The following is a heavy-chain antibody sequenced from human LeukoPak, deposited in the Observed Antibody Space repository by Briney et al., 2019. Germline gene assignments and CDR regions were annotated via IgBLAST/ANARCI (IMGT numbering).Heavy chain of an antibody. D-gene: IGHD2-15*01. J-gene: IGHJ1*01. V-gene: IGHV3-23*01. CDR3: AKESGYCSGGSCYDVIGYFQH. CDR1: GFTFSSYA. CDR2: ISGSGGST. Sequence: PGGSLRLSCAASGFTFSSYAMSWVRQAPGKGLEWVSGISGSGGSTSYADSVKGRFTISRDNSKNTLFLQMNSLRVEDTAVYYCAKESGYCSGGSCYDVIGYFQHWGQGTLVTVSS.